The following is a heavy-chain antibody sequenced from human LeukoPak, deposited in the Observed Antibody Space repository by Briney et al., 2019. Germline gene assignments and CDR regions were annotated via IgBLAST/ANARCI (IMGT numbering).Heavy chain of an antibody. J-gene: IGHJ4*02. CDR1: GYTLTELS. D-gene: IGHD1-14*01. V-gene: IGHV1-24*01. CDR3: AAPRPASRTLPGLDY. CDR2: FDPEDGET. Sequence: ASVKVSFKVSGYTLTELSMHWVRQAPGKGLEWMGGFDPEDGETIYAQKFQGRVTMTEDTSTDTAYMELSSLRSEDTAVYYCAAPRPASRTLPGLDYWGQGTLVTVSS.